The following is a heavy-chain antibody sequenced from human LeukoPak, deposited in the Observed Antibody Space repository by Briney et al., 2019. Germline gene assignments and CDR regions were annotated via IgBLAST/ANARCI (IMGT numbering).Heavy chain of an antibody. D-gene: IGHD3-3*01. Sequence: GGSLRLSCAASGFTFSSYSMNWVRQAPGKGLEWVSSISSSSSYIYYADSVKGRFTISRDNAKNSLYLQMNSLRAEDTAVYYCARVAEWLSFYYFDYWDQGTLVTVSS. CDR3: ARVAEWLSFYYFDY. V-gene: IGHV3-21*01. CDR2: ISSSSSYI. CDR1: GFTFSSYS. J-gene: IGHJ4*02.